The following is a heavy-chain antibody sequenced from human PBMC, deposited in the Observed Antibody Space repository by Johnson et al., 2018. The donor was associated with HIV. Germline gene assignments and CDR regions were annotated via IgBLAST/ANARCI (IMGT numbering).Heavy chain of an antibody. V-gene: IGHV3-23*04. CDR3: ARVGGSWMLDAFDI. D-gene: IGHD3-10*01. J-gene: IGHJ3*02. CDR2: ISGSGGST. Sequence: MQLVESGGGLVQPGGSLRLSCAASGFTFSSYAMSWVRQAPGKGLEWISAISGSGGSTYYADSVKGRFTISRDSSKNTLYLQMNSLRAGDSAVYYCARVGGSWMLDAFDIWGQGTVVTVSS. CDR1: GFTFSSYA.